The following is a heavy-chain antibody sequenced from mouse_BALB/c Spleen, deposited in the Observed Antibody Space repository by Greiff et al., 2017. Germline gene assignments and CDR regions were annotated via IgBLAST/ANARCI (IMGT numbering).Heavy chain of an antibody. CDR2: ISDGGSYT. J-gene: IGHJ3*01. Sequence: EVKLMESGGGLVKPGGSLKLSCAASGFTFSDYYMYWVRQTPEKRLEWVATISDGGSYTYYPDSVKGRFTISRDNAKNNLYLQMSSLKSEDTAMYYCARGANWEFAYWGQGTLVTVSA. D-gene: IGHD4-1*01. CDR3: ARGANWEFAY. CDR1: GFTFSDYY. V-gene: IGHV5-4*02.